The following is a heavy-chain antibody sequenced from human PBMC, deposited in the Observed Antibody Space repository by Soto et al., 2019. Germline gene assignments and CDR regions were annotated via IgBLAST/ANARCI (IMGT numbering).Heavy chain of an antibody. CDR1: GFTFRDYY. J-gene: IGHJ6*02. Sequence: QVQLVESGGGLVRPGGSLRLSCEASGFTFRDYYMTWFRQAPGKGLEWLSYIDSSTKYTNYADSVKGRFTISRDNAKNTLYLQMNSLRADDTAVYYCAGEYYYNMDVGGQGTMVTVSS. CDR3: AGEYYYNMDV. CDR2: IDSSTKYT. V-gene: IGHV3-11*05.